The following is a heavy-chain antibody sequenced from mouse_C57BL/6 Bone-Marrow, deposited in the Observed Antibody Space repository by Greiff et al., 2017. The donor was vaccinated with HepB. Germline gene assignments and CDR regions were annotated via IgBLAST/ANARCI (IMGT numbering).Heavy chain of an antibody. CDR3: AVLPSY. CDR1: GYAFTNYL. Sequence: VQLQQYGAELVRPGTSVKVSCKASGYAFTNYLIEWVKQRPGQGLEWIGVINPGSGGTNYNEKFKGKATLTADKSSSTAYMQLSSLTSEDSAVYFCAVLPSYWGQGTLVTVSA. J-gene: IGHJ3*01. V-gene: IGHV1-54*01. CDR2: INPGSGGT.